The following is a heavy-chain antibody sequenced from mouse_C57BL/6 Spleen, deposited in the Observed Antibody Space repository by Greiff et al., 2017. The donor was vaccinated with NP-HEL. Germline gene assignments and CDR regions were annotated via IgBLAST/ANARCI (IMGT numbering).Heavy chain of an antibody. CDR2: IWSGGST. D-gene: IGHD3-3*01. V-gene: IGHV2-2*01. CDR3: ARKGDWGTAWFAY. CDR1: GFSLTSYG. J-gene: IGHJ3*01. Sequence: VKLMESGPGLVQPSQSLSITCTVSGFSLTSYGVHWVRQSPGKGLEWLGVIWSGGSTDYNAAFISRLSISKDNSKSQVFFKMNSLQADDTAIYYCARKGDWGTAWFAYWGHGTLVTVSA.